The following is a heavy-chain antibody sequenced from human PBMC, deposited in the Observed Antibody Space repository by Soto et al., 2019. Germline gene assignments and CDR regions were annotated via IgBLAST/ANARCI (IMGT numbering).Heavy chain of an antibody. CDR3: ARDRRYGAGYYYYGMDV. V-gene: IGHV3-48*03. J-gene: IGHJ6*02. Sequence: GGSLRLSCAASGFTFSSYEMNWVRQAPGKGLEWVSYTSSSGSTIYYADSVKGRFTISRDNAKNSLYLQMNSLRAEDTAVYYCARDRRYGAGYYYYGMDVWGQGTTVTVSS. D-gene: IGHD1-1*01. CDR2: TSSSGSTI. CDR1: GFTFSSYE.